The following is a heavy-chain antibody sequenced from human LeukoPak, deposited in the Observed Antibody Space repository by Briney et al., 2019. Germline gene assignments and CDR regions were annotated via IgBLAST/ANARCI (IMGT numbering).Heavy chain of an antibody. CDR1: RFTFTNYW. Sequence: GGSLRLSCVASRFTFTNYWMGWVRQAPGKGLEWVANIDQYESEKYYVDSVKGRFTISRDNAKNSLYLQMNSLRAEDTAVYYCARPSWTSGSYFDYWGQGALVTVSS. J-gene: IGHJ4*02. D-gene: IGHD3-10*01. CDR2: IDQYESEK. CDR3: ARPSWTSGSYFDY. V-gene: IGHV3-7*01.